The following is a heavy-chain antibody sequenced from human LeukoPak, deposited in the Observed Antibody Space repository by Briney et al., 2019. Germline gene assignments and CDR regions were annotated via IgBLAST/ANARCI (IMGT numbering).Heavy chain of an antibody. CDR2: IYYSGST. J-gene: IGHJ4*02. D-gene: IGHD1-26*01. Sequence: SETLSLTCTVSGGSISSYYWSWIRQPPGKGLEWIGYIYYSGSTNYNPSPKGRVTISVDTSKNQFSLKLSSVTAADTAVYYCARDQWEFDYWGQGTLVTVSS. CDR3: ARDQWEFDY. CDR1: GGSISSYY. V-gene: IGHV4-59*01.